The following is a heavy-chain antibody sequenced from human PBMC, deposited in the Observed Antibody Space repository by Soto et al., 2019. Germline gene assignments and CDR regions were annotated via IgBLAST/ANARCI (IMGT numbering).Heavy chain of an antibody. V-gene: IGHV2-70*01. CDR1: GFSLTTTEMS. Sequence: ESGPTLVNPTQTLTLTCTFSGFSLTTTEMSVTWIRQSPGKALEWLAVIDGDDHKSYTSSLRTRLTLSKDTSKNLVVFTLSNLDPLDTGTYFCARLLRGRASDWLHIDSWGQGVLVTVSS. D-gene: IGHD3-9*01. CDR2: IDGDDHK. J-gene: IGHJ4*02. CDR3: ARLLRGRASDWLHIDS.